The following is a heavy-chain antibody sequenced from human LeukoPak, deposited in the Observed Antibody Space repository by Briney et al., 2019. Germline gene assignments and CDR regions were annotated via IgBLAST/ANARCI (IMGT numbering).Heavy chain of an antibody. CDR3: AXXXXXLTKGXXDI. CDR1: GFTFSSYG. D-gene: IGHD3-9*01. J-gene: IGHJ3*02. CDR2: ISGSGGST. V-gene: IGHV3-23*01. Sequence: PXXSLRXXCAASGFTFSSYGMSWVRQAPGKGLEWVSAISGSGGSTYYADSVKGRFTISRDNSKNTLYLQMSSLRAEDTAVYYCAXXXXXLTKGXXDIWGQGTXVTVSS.